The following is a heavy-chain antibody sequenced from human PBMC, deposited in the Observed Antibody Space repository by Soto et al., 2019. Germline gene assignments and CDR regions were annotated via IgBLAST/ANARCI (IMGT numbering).Heavy chain of an antibody. Sequence: QVQLVQSGAEVKKPGSSVKVSCKASGGTFSSYAISWVRQAPGQGLEWMGGIIPIFGTANYAQKLQGRVTMTTDTSTSTAYMELRSLRSDDTAVYYCARVPLLNTYYDYVWGILPAFDPWGQGTLVTVSS. CDR2: IIPIFGTA. V-gene: IGHV1-69*06. D-gene: IGHD3-16*01. CDR1: GGTFSSYA. J-gene: IGHJ5*02. CDR3: ARVPLLNTYYDYVWGILPAFDP.